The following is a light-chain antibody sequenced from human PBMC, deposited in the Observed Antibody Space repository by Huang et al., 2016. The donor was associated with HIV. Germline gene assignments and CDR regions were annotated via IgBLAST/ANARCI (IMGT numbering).Light chain of an antibody. CDR3: QQYNNWPRT. CDR2: GAS. J-gene: IGKJ1*01. CDR1: QSVSSN. Sequence: EIVMTQSPATLSVSPGDRATLSCRASQSVSSNLAVYQQKPGQAPRLLIYGASTRATGIPARFSGSGSGTEFTLTISSLQSEDFAVYYCQQYNNWPRTFGQGTKVEIK. V-gene: IGKV3-15*01.